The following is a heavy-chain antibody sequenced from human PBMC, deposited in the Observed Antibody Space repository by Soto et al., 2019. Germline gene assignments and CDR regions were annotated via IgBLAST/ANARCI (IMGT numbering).Heavy chain of an antibody. CDR3: AHRGGFGELKY. D-gene: IGHD3-10*01. J-gene: IGHJ4*02. CDR1: GFSLSTSGVG. Sequence: QITLKESGPTLVEPTQTLTLTCTFSGFSLSTSGVGVGWIRQPPGKALEWLALIYWDDNNRYSPSLKNRLTXTXXTSKTQVVLTMTNMDPVDTATYYCAHRGGFGELKYWGQGTLVTVSS. V-gene: IGHV2-5*02. CDR2: IYWDDNN.